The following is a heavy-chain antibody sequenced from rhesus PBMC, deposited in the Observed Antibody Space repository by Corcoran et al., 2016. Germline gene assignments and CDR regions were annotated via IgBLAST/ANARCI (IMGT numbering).Heavy chain of an antibody. D-gene: IGHD2-27*01. Sequence: EVQLVESGGGLAKPGGSLRLSCAASGFSFSDYYMYWVRQAPGKGLVWVSGISYTGGSTYYADSVKGRFTISRENAKNTLYLLMDSLRAEDTAVYYCARDGIVVVFTAHFDYWGQGVLVTVSS. V-gene: IGHV3S18*01. CDR2: ISYTGGST. J-gene: IGHJ4*01. CDR3: ARDGIVVVFTAHFDY. CDR1: GFSFSDYY.